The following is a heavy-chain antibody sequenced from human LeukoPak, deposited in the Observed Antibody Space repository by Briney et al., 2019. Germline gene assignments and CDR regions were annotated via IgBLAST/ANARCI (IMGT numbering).Heavy chain of an antibody. Sequence: ASVKVSCKASGYTFTGYYMHWVRQAPGQGLEWMGWINPNSGGTNYAQKFQGWVTMTRDTSISTAYMELSRLRSDDTVVYYCARDGSSSSWYHVDYWGQGTLVTVSS. J-gene: IGHJ4*02. CDR1: GYTFTGYY. CDR2: INPNSGGT. V-gene: IGHV1-2*04. D-gene: IGHD6-13*01. CDR3: ARDGSSSSWYHVDY.